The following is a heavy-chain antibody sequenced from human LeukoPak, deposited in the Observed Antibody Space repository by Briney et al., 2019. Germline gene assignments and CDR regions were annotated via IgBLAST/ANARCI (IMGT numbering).Heavy chain of an antibody. V-gene: IGHV4-34*01. CDR1: GGSFSGYY. Sequence: SETLSLTCAVYGGSFSGYYWSWIRQPPGKGLEWIGEINHSGSTNYNPSLKSRVTISVDTSKNQFSLKLSSVTAADTAVYYCAKVNPPFNSGYVAWGQGTLVTVSS. D-gene: IGHD5-12*01. J-gene: IGHJ5*02. CDR3: AKVNPPFNSGYVA. CDR2: INHSGST.